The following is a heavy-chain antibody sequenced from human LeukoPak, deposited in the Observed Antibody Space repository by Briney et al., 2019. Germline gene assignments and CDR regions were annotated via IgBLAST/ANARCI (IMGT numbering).Heavy chain of an antibody. V-gene: IGHV3-74*01. CDR2: NNNDGSGT. CDR1: GFTFSSHW. CDR3: ARGGTYHAFDI. D-gene: IGHD1-26*01. Sequence: GGSLRLSCEASGFTFSSHWIYWVRQAPGKGLACVSRNNNDGSGTTYADSVKGRFTISRDNAKNTVYLQMNSLRVEDTAVYYCARGGTYHAFDIWGQGTTVTVSS. J-gene: IGHJ3*02.